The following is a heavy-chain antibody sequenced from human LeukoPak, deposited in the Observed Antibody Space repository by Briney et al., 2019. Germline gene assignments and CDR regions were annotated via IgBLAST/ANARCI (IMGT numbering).Heavy chain of an antibody. CDR2: IYYSGNT. V-gene: IGHV4-39*01. D-gene: IGHD3-22*01. J-gene: IGHJ4*02. CDR3: ARGGYRYDTSGYLLDS. CDR1: GGSISSSSYY. Sequence: PSETLSLTCIVSGGSISSSSYYWGWIRQPPGKGLEWIGNIYYSGNTYYNPSLKSRVTISVDTSKKQVSLRLTSVTAADTAVYYCARGGYRYDTSGYLLDSWGQGTLVTIPS.